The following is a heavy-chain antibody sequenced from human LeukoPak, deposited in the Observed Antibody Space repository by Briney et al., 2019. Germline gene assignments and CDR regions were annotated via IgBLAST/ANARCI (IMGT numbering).Heavy chain of an antibody. D-gene: IGHD3-10*01. J-gene: IGHJ5*01. CDR3: AKAATYFYGSVTYDWFES. CDR2: IESNGLT. V-gene: IGHV3-74*01. CDR1: GFTFSSYS. Sequence: TGGSLRLSCAASGFTFSSYSMNWVRQAPGKGLEWVSRIESNGLTLYADSVRDRFTISRDNGKNTIYLQMNSLRVDDTAIYYCAKAATYFYGSVTYDWFESWGQGTLVTVSS.